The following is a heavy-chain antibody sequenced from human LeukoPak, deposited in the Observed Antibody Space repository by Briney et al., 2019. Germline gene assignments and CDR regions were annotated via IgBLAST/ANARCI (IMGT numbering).Heavy chain of an antibody. CDR2: ISGSGGST. D-gene: IGHD6-6*01. Sequence: GGSLRLSCAASGFTFSSYAMSWVRQAPGKGLEWVSAISGSGGSTYYADSVKGRFTISRDNSKNTLHLQMNSLRAEDTAVYYCAKVEAARPIPQYFQHWGQGTLVTVSS. CDR3: AKVEAARPIPQYFQH. CDR1: GFTFSSYA. J-gene: IGHJ1*01. V-gene: IGHV3-23*01.